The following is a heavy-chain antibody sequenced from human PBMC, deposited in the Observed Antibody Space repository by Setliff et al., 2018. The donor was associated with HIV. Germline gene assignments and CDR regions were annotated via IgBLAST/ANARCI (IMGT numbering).Heavy chain of an antibody. CDR3: ARGGNSAAAWFDS. CDR1: GGSISSGSYY. CDR2: IHTSGST. V-gene: IGHV4-61*09. D-gene: IGHD5-18*01. J-gene: IGHJ5*01. Sequence: SETLSLTCTVSGGSISSGSYYWSWIRQPAGKGLEWIGHIHTSGSTKYNPSLKSRVTISVATSKNQFSLKLNSVTTADTAVYYCARGGNSAAAWFDSWGQGTLVTVSS.